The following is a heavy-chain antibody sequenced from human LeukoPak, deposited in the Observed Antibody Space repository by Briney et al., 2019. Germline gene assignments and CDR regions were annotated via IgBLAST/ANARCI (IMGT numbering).Heavy chain of an antibody. CDR1: GGSISSSYYY. V-gene: IGHV4-39*07. CDR2: IYQRATV. D-gene: IGHD2-21*02. Sequence: SETLSLTCTVSGGSISSSYYYWGWIRQPPGKGLEWIGSIYQRATVHYNPSLKSRVTISLDTSKNQFSLNLRSMKASDTAVYYCARAFCVGDCFVLHIYFDSWGLGTLVTVSS. J-gene: IGHJ4*02. CDR3: ARAFCVGDCFVLHIYFDS.